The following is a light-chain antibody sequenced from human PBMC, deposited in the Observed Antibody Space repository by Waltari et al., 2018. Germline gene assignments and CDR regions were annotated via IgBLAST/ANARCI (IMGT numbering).Light chain of an antibody. Sequence: EIVLTQSPATLSSSPGETATLSCRSSQSFRTYLAWYQQRPGQPPRLLIYDISKRAAGIPARFSGSGSGTDFTLTISSLEPEDFAIYYCQQRSNWPGTFGQGTKVEIK. J-gene: IGKJ1*01. CDR1: QSFRTY. CDR3: QQRSNWPGT. CDR2: DIS. V-gene: IGKV3-11*01.